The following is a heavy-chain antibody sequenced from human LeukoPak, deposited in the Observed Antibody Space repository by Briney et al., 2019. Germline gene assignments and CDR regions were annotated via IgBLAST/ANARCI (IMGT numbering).Heavy chain of an antibody. V-gene: IGHV3-7*01. D-gene: IGHD6-19*01. J-gene: IGHJ3*01. Sequence: GGSLRLSCATSGFIFSRYWMSWVRQAPGKGLEWVANINQDESERNYVDSVKGRFTISRDNAKNSLDLQMNSLRTEDTAVYYCARYGNGEWLAHYAFDVWGQGTMVTVAS. CDR2: INQDESER. CDR3: ARYGNGEWLAHYAFDV. CDR1: GFIFSRYW.